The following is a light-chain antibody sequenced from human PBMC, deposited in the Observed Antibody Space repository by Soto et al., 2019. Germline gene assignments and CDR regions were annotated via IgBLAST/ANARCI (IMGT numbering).Light chain of an antibody. CDR1: NSDVGTYDV. Sequence: QSVLTQPASVSGSPGQSITISCSGTNSDVGTYDVVSWYQQHPGKAPKVMIYEVTKRPSGVSNRFSGSKSGSTASLTISGLQAEDEADYYCCSYAGSSAWVFGGGTKLTVL. CDR3: CSYAGSSAWV. CDR2: EVT. J-gene: IGLJ3*02. V-gene: IGLV2-23*02.